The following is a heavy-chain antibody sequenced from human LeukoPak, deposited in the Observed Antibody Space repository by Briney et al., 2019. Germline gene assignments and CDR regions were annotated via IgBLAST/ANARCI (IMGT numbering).Heavy chain of an antibody. CDR1: GYTLTELS. CDR3: APTFSGYYLIL. Sequence: GASVKVSCKVSGYTLTELSMHWVRQAPGKGLEWMGGFDPEDGETIYAQKFQGRVTMTEDRSTDTAYMELSSLRSEDTAVYYGAPTFSGYYLILWGQGTLVTVSS. D-gene: IGHD3-3*01. V-gene: IGHV1-24*01. CDR2: FDPEDGET. J-gene: IGHJ4*02.